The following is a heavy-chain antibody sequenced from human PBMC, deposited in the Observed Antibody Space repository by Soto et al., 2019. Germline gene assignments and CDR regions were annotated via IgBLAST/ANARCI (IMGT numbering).Heavy chain of an antibody. CDR1: GGSMSSYS. V-gene: IGHV4-4*07. J-gene: IGHJ5*02. D-gene: IGHD3-22*01. CDR3: AREGGCDISGYYRNWFDP. CDR2: IHSSGST. Sequence: NPSETLSLTCTVSGGSMSSYSWSWIRQPAGKGLEWIGRIHSSGSTNYNPSLKSRVTMSVDTSKIQFALKLSSVTAADTAVYYCAREGGCDISGYYRNWFDPWGQGTLVTVSS.